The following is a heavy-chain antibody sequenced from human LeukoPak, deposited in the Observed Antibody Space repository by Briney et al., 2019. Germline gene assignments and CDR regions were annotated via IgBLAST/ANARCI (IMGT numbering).Heavy chain of an antibody. Sequence: GGSLRLSCVASGFTFSNYGMHWVRQVPGKGLEWVAAIWFDGIRKYYADSVKGRLTISRDNSKNTLYLQMNTLRGEDTAVYYCARELGYCSGGSCYSYYYYGMDVWGQGTTVTVSS. CDR1: GFTFSNYG. J-gene: IGHJ6*02. CDR2: IWFDGIRK. CDR3: ARELGYCSGGSCYSYYYYGMDV. D-gene: IGHD2-15*01. V-gene: IGHV3-33*01.